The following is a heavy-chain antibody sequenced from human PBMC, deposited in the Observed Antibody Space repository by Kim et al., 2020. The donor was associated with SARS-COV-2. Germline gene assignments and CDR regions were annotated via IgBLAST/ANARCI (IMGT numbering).Heavy chain of an antibody. CDR2: INTKTGNP. CDR3: AREGDFDF. Sequence: ASVKVSCKASGYTFTSFAMNWVRQAPGHGLEWMAWINTKTGNPTYAQGFTGRLVFSLDTSVNTAYLQIRNLKSADSAVYYCAREGDFDFWGQGTLVTVSS. J-gene: IGHJ4*02. V-gene: IGHV7-4-1*02. CDR1: GYTFTSFA. D-gene: IGHD3-16*01.